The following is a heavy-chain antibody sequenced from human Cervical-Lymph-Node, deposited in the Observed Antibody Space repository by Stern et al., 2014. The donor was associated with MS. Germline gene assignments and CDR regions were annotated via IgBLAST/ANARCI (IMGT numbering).Heavy chain of an antibody. J-gene: IGHJ5*02. Sequence: QITLKESGPTLVKPTQTLTLTCTFSGFSLSTSGVGVGWIRQPPGKALEWLALIYWDDDKRYSPSLKSRLTITKDTSKNQVVLTMTNMDPVDTATYYCAQTDPVKYYYVSGNLGRRLSWFDPWGQGTLVTVSS. CDR2: IYWDDDK. D-gene: IGHD3-10*01. CDR3: AQTDPVKYYYVSGNLGRRLSWFDP. CDR1: GFSLSTSGVG. V-gene: IGHV2-5*02.